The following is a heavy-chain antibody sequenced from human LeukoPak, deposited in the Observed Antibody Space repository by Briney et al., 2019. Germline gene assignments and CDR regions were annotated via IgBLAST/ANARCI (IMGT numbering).Heavy chain of an antibody. CDR3: ARTYLVGWYFDL. Sequence: PGGSLRLSCAASGFTVSSNYMSWVRQAPGKGLVWVSRISGDGSSTNYADSVKGRFTISRDNAKNTLYLQMNSLRAEDTAVYYCARTYLVGWYFDLWGRGALVTVSS. CDR1: GFTVSSNY. V-gene: IGHV3-74*01. J-gene: IGHJ2*01. D-gene: IGHD3-16*01. CDR2: ISGDGSST.